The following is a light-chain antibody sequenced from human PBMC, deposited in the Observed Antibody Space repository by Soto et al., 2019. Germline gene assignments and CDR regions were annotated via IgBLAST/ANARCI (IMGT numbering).Light chain of an antibody. J-gene: IGLJ2*01. CDR3: ATWVDTLSGPV. V-gene: IGLV1-44*01. Sequence: QAVVTQPPSASGTPGQRVTISCSGSSSNIGSNTVNWYQKLPGTAPKRLIYGNNQRPSGVPDRFSGSESGTSASLAISGLQSEDEAEYYCATWVDTLSGPVFGGGTQLTVL. CDR1: SSNIGSNT. CDR2: GNN.